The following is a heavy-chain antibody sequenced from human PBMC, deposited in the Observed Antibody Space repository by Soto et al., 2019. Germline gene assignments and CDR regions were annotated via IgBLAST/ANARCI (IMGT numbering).Heavy chain of an antibody. CDR3: ARDGGGWYFDY. CDR2: ISYDGSNK. V-gene: IGHV3-30-3*01. D-gene: IGHD6-19*01. Sequence: GGSLRLSCAASGFTFSSYAMHWVRQAPGKGLEWVAVISYDGSNKYYADSVKGRFTISRDNSKNTLYLQMNSLRAEDTAVYYCARDGGGWYFDYWGQGTLVTVSS. J-gene: IGHJ4*02. CDR1: GFTFSSYA.